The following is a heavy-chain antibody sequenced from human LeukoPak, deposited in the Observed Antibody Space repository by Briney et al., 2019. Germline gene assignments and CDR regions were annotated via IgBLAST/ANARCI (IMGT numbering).Heavy chain of an antibody. V-gene: IGHV1-69*05. J-gene: IGHJ4*02. Sequence: GASVKVSCKASGGTFSSYAISWVRQAPGQGLEWMGGIIPIFGTANYAQKFQGRVTITTDESTSTAYMELSSLRSEDTAVYYCARLSGAVGRAYYYDSSGYFALVFDYWGQGTLVTVSS. CDR1: GGTFSSYA. CDR3: ARLSGAVGRAYYYDSSGYFALVFDY. D-gene: IGHD3-22*01. CDR2: IIPIFGTA.